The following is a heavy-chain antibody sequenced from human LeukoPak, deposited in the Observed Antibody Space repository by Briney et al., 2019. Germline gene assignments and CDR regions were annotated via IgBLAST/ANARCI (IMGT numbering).Heavy chain of an antibody. CDR2: INPNSGGT. CDR1: GYTLTGYY. V-gene: IGHV1-2*02. CDR3: ARDFRAAMVSDWFDP. D-gene: IGHD5-18*01. Sequence: ASVTVSCKASGYTLTGYYMHWVRQAPGQGLEWMGWINPNSGGTNYAQKFQGRVTMTRDTSISTAYMELSRLRSDDTAVYYCARDFRAAMVSDWFDPWGQGTLVTVSS. J-gene: IGHJ5*02.